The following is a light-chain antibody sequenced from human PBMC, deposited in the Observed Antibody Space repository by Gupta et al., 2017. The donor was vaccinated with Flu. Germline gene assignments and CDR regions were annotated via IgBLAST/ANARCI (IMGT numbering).Light chain of an antibody. CDR1: SSYVGGSNY. CDR3: SSYTSSALEGV. J-gene: IGLJ2*01. CDR2: EFS. Sequence: QAALTQPASVSGSLGPSNNISCTGPSSYVGGSNYVSWFQQHPGKAPKLMLYEFSNRHSGVSNRFSGSKSGSTASLTISGLQAEDEADYYCSSYTSSALEGVFGGGTKLTVL. V-gene: IGLV2-14*01.